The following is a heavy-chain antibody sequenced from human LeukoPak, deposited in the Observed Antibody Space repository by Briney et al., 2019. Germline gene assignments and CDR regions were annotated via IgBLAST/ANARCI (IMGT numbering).Heavy chain of an antibody. V-gene: IGHV1-69*04. CDR1: VGTFSSYA. D-gene: IGHD3-22*01. CDR2: IIPILGIA. CDR3: ASAFYYYDSSGYSLGY. J-gene: IGHJ4*02. Sequence: SVKVSCKASVGTFSSYAIRWVRQAPGQGLEWMGRIIPILGIANYAQKFQGRVTITADKSTSTDYMELSSLRSEDTAVYYCASAFYYYDSSGYSLGYWGQGTLVTVSS.